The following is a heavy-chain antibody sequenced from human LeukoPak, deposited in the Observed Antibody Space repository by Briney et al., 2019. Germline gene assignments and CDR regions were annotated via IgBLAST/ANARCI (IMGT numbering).Heavy chain of an antibody. Sequence: ASVKVSCKASGYTFTSYGISWVRQAPGQGLEWMGWINTNTGNPTYAQGFTGRFVFSLDTSVGTAYLQISSLKAEDTAVYYCARDETAMVRPFGYWGQGTLVTVSS. CDR1: GYTFTSYG. D-gene: IGHD5-18*01. V-gene: IGHV7-4-1*02. J-gene: IGHJ4*02. CDR3: ARDETAMVRPFGY. CDR2: INTNTGNP.